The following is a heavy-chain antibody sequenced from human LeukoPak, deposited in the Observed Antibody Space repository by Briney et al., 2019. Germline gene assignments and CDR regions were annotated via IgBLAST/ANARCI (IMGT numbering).Heavy chain of an antibody. CDR2: ISAYNGNT. D-gene: IGHD6-6*01. CDR1: GYTFTSYD. Sequence: ASVKVSCKASGYTFTSYDISWARQAPGQGLEWMGWISAYNGNTNYAQKLQGRVTMTTDTSTSTAYMELKSLRSEDTAVYYCARSYGYRTSSDYWGQGTLVTVSS. CDR3: ARSYGYRTSSDY. V-gene: IGHV1-18*01. J-gene: IGHJ4*02.